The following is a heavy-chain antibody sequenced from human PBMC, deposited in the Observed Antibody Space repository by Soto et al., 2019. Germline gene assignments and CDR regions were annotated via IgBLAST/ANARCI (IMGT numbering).Heavy chain of an antibody. D-gene: IGHD1-20*01. J-gene: IGHJ4*02. CDR3: ARDPRYNWKFDY. V-gene: IGHV3-13*01. Sequence: GGSLRLSCAASGFTFSSYDMHWVRQATGKGLEWVSSIGTAGDTYYPGSVKGRFNISRENAKNSLYLQMNSLRAGDTAVYYCARDPRYNWKFDYWGQGTLVTVSS. CDR2: IGTAGDT. CDR1: GFTFSSYD.